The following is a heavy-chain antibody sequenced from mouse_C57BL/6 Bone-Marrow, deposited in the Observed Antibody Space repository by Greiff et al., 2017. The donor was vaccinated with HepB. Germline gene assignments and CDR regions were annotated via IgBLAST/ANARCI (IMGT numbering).Heavy chain of an antibody. CDR3: TRGLLFFAY. CDR2: IDPENGDT. CDR1: GFNIKDDY. V-gene: IGHV14-4*01. Sequence: DVKLQESGAELVRPGASVKLSCTASGFNIKDDYMHWVKQRPEQGLEWIGWIDPENGDTEYASKFQGKATITADTSANTAYLQLSSLTSEDTAVYYCTRGLLFFAYWGQGTLVTVSA. J-gene: IGHJ3*01. D-gene: IGHD2-10*01.